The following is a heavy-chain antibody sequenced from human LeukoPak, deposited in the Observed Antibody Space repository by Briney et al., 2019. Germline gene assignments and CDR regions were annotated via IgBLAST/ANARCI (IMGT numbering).Heavy chain of an antibody. J-gene: IGHJ4*02. CDR2: IYYSGST. CDR3: ARRSIARGKVDVIVFDY. Sequence: ASQTLSLTCTVSGGSISSGDYYWSWIRQPPGKGLEWIGYIYYSGSTYYNPSLKSRVTISVDTSKNQFSLKVRSVTAADTSVYYCARRSIARGKVDVIVFDYWGQGALVTVSS. CDR1: GGSISSGDYY. V-gene: IGHV4-30-4*01. D-gene: IGHD2-21*01.